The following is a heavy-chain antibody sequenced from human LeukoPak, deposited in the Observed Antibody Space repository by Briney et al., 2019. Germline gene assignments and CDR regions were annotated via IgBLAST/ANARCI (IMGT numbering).Heavy chain of an antibody. CDR3: ASAGVVGASTYWYFDL. J-gene: IGHJ2*01. Sequence: GGSLRLSCAASGFTFSSYSMNWVRQAPGKGLEWVSSISSSSSYIYYADSVKGRFTISRDNAKSSLYLQMTGLRVEDTALYYCASAGVVGASTYWYFDLWGRGTRVTVSS. D-gene: IGHD1-26*01. CDR1: GFTFSSYS. CDR2: ISSSSSYI. V-gene: IGHV3-21*01.